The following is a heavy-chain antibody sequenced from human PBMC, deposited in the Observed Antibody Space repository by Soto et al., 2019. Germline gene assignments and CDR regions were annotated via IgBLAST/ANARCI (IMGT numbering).Heavy chain of an antibody. CDR2: ISGSGGST. J-gene: IGHJ5*02. Sequence: GGSLRLSCAASGFTFSRYVMSWVRQAPGKGLEWVSGISGSGGSTYYADSVKGRFTVSSDNSKNTLYLQMNSLRAEDTALYYCAKDPGPWGQGTLVTVSS. V-gene: IGHV3-23*01. CDR3: AKDPGP. CDR1: GFTFSRYV.